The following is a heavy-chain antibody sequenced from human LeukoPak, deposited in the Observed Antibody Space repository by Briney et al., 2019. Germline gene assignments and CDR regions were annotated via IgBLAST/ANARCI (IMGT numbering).Heavy chain of an antibody. Sequence: GASLILSCAASGFTFSNAWMSWVRQAPGKGLEWVANMKQDGSEKYYVDSVKGRFTISRDNAKNSLYLQMNSLRAEDTAVYYCARNRYMDVWGKGTTVTVSS. CDR2: MKQDGSEK. V-gene: IGHV3-7*01. J-gene: IGHJ6*03. CDR3: ARNRYMDV. CDR1: GFTFSNAW. D-gene: IGHD1-14*01.